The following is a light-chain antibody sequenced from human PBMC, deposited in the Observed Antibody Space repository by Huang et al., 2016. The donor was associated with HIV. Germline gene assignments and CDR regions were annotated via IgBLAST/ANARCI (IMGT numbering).Light chain of an antibody. CDR2: AAS. CDR1: QDISTY. Sequence: DIQMTQSPSSLSASVGDRATITCQASQDISTYLNWYQQKPGNAPKVLIYAASNLETGVPSRFSGSGSGTDFTFTISSLQPGDIATYYCQQYDNLPWTFGQGTKVEIK. V-gene: IGKV1-33*01. J-gene: IGKJ1*01. CDR3: QQYDNLPWT.